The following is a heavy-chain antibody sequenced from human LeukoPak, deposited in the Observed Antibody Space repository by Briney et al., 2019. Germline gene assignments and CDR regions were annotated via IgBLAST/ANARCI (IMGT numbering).Heavy chain of an antibody. J-gene: IGHJ3*02. Sequence: GGSLRLPYAASGFTVSSNYMSWVRQAPGKGLEWVSVIYSGGSTYYADSVKGRFTISRDNSKNTLYLQMNSLRAENTALYYCAKATYGDSGAFDIWGQGTMVTVSS. V-gene: IGHV3-53*05. CDR1: GFTVSSNY. D-gene: IGHD4-17*01. CDR2: IYSGGST. CDR3: AKATYGDSGAFDI.